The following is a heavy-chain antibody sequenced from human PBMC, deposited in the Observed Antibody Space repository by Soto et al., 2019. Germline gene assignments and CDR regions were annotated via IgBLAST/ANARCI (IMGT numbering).Heavy chain of an antibody. J-gene: IGHJ5*02. CDR1: GDSVSSGAYY. D-gene: IGHD6-13*01. CDR3: ARANIAAAGTIFDP. CDR2: IYYNAIT. V-gene: IGHV4-61*08. Sequence: QVELQESGPGLVKPSETLSLTCTVSGDSVSSGAYYWSWVRQPPGKGLEWIGYIYYNAITNYNPSLKSRATILVATSKSEISLTLISVTAADTAVYYCARANIAAAGTIFDPWGQGVLVTVSA.